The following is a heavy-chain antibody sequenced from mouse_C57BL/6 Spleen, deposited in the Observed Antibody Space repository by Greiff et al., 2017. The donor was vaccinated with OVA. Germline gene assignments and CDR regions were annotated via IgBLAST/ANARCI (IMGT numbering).Heavy chain of an antibody. J-gene: IGHJ2*01. D-gene: IGHD2-4*01. CDR2: ISYDGSN. CDR1: GYSITSGYY. Sequence: EVKLEESGPGLVKPSQSLSLTCSVTGYSITSGYYWNWIRQFPGNKLEWMGYISYDGSNNYNPSLKNRISITRDTSKNQFFLKLNSVTTEDTATYYCASYDYDPYYFDYWGQGTTLTVSS. V-gene: IGHV3-6*01. CDR3: ASYDYDPYYFDY.